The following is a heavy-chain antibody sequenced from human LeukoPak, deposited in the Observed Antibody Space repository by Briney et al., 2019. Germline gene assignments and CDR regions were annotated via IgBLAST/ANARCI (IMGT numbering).Heavy chain of an antibody. CDR1: GYTFTGFG. CDR3: AKTHFRITVFGVIAPNSFDG. D-gene: IGHD3-3*01. Sequence: ASVRVSCKASGYTFTGFGVSWVRQAPGQGLEWMGWMSVYNNYTNYARNFQDRVTMTADTSTSTAYMELRSLSSDDTAMYFCAKTHFRITVFGVIAPNSFDGWGQGTMVTVSS. J-gene: IGHJ3*01. CDR2: MSVYNNYT. V-gene: IGHV1-18*01.